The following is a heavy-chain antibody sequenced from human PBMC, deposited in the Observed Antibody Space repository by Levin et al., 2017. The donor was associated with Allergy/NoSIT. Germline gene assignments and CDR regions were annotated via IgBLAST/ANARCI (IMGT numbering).Heavy chain of an antibody. J-gene: IGHJ4*02. D-gene: IGHD5-12*01. CDR1: GYTFTGYY. CDR3: ARVSGYEEVDYFDY. V-gene: IGHV1-2*06. Sequence: GESLKISCKASGYTFTGYYMHWVRQAPGQGLEWMGRIDPNSGGTNYAQKFQGRVTMTRDTSISTAYMELSRLRSDDTAVYYCARVSGYEEVDYFDYWGQGTLVTVSS. CDR2: IDPNSGGT.